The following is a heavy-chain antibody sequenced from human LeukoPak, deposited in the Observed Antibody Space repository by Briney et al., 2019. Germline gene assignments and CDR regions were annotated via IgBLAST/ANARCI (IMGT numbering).Heavy chain of an antibody. J-gene: IGHJ4*02. Sequence: SETLSLTCAVYGGSFSDYYWNWIRQPPGKGLEWIGEINHSGSTNDNPSLKRRVTISVDTSKNQFSLKLSSVTAADTAVYYCARGGEGHSYGFIGFWGQGTLVTVSS. CDR3: ARGGEGHSYGFIGF. D-gene: IGHD5-18*01. CDR2: INHSGST. CDR1: GGSFSDYY. V-gene: IGHV4-34*01.